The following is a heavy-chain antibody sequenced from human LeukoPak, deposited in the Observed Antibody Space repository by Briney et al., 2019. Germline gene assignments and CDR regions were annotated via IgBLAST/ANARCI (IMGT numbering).Heavy chain of an antibody. CDR1: GGSISSGGYY. Sequence: SETLSLTCTVSGGSISSGGYYWSWIRQPPGKGLEWIGYIYHSGSTYYNPSLKSRVTISVDRSKNQFSLKLSSVTAADTAVYYCASHCSSTSCYTRVAVGSPYYFDYWGQGTLVTVSS. CDR2: IYHSGST. CDR3: ASHCSSTSCYTRVAVGSPYYFDY. D-gene: IGHD2-2*02. V-gene: IGHV4-30-2*01. J-gene: IGHJ4*02.